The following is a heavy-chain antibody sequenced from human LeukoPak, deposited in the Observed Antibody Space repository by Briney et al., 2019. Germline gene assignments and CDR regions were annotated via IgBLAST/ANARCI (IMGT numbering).Heavy chain of an antibody. CDR2: INPNSGGT. J-gene: IGHJ4*02. V-gene: IGHV1-2*02. D-gene: IGHD3-10*01. CDR1: GYTFSDYY. Sequence: AASVKVSCKASGYTFSDYYMHWVRQAPGQGLEWMGWINPNSGGTNYAQKFQGRVTMTRDTSISTAYMEVSRLRSDDTAVYYCARDGALDYWGQGTLVTVSS. CDR3: ARDGALDY.